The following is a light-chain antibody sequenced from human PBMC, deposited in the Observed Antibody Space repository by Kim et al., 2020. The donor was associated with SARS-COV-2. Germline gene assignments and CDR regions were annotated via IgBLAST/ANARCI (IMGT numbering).Light chain of an antibody. J-gene: IGLJ2*01. Sequence: SYELTHPPSVSVSPGQTASITCSGDKLGDKYACWYQQKPGQSPVLVIYQDSKRPSGIPERFSGSNSGNTATLTISETQSMDEADYYCQAWDSSTAVFGGGTQLTVL. CDR1: KLGDKY. CDR2: QDS. CDR3: QAWDSSTAV. V-gene: IGLV3-1*01.